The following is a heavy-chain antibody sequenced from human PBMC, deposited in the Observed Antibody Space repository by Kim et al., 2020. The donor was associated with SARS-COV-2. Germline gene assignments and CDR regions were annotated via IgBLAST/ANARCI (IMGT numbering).Heavy chain of an antibody. V-gene: IGHV3-23*01. CDR3: AGKGGPGHDVYY. D-gene: IGHD2-8*01. Sequence: GGSLRLSCAASGFTFSNSVMSWVRQAPGKGLEWVSTIAGNTYYADSVKGRFTLSRDNAKNTLYLQMDSLRVEDTAIYYCAGKGGPGHDVYYWGQGTMVT. CDR2: IAGNT. J-gene: IGHJ4*02. CDR1: GFTFSNSV.